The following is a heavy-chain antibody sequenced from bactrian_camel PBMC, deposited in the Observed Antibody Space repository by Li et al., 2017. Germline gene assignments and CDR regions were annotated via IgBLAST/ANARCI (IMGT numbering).Heavy chain of an antibody. V-gene: IGHV3S53*01. J-gene: IGHJ4*01. D-gene: IGHD6*01. CDR2: ITTGGRT. CDR3: VADLQVPCTVVAGLVHPSRFFGD. CDR1: GYSSSSGKYC. Sequence: VQLVESGGGSVEAGGSLTLSCAVSGYSSSSGKYCMGWFRQPPGKGREGVAAITTGGRTTYRASVKGRFTISQDDAGDTLYLQMTSLRPEDTARYYCVADLQVPCTVVAGLVHPSRFFGDWGQGTQVTVS.